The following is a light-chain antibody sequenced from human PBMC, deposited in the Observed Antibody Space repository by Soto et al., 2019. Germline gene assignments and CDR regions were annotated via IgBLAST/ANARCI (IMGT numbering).Light chain of an antibody. Sequence: QSVLTQPASVSGSPGQSITISCTGTNSDVGTHNLVSWYQQHPGKAPKLIIYEGTKRPSGVSNRFSGSKSGNTASLTISGLQAEDEADYYCCSYAGSYTYVFGTGTKVTVL. CDR2: EGT. CDR3: CSYAGSYTYV. V-gene: IGLV2-23*01. J-gene: IGLJ1*01. CDR1: NSDVGTHNL.